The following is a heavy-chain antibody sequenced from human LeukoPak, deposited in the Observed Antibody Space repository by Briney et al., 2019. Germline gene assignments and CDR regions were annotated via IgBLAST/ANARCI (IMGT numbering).Heavy chain of an antibody. CDR3: ARGFAYDSSGYYLPDHY. CDR1: GGTFSSYA. V-gene: IGHV1-69*13. J-gene: IGHJ4*02. Sequence: SVKVSCKASGGTFSSYAISWVRQAPGQGLEWMGGIIPIFGTANYAQKFQGRLTITADESTSTAYMELSSLRSEDTAVYYCARGFAYDSSGYYLPDHYWGQGTLVTVSS. CDR2: IIPIFGTA. D-gene: IGHD3-22*01.